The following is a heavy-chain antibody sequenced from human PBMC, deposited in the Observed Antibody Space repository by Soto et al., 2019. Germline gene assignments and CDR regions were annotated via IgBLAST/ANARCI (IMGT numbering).Heavy chain of an antibody. CDR2: AHHSGST. Sequence: SETLSLTCTVSGGSVASDYWSWLRQPPGRGLEWIAYAHHSGSTNSNPSLQSRVTASVDTSKNQLSLKLRSMTAADTAIYYCARLGGYYQAFDQWGQGSLVTVSS. V-gene: IGHV4-59*02. D-gene: IGHD2-21*02. CDR3: ARLGGYYQAFDQ. CDR1: GGSVASDY. J-gene: IGHJ4*02.